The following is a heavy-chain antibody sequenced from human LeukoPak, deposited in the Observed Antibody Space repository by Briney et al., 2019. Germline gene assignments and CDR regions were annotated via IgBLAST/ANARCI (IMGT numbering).Heavy chain of an antibody. CDR2: ISSSSSTI. CDR1: GFTFSSYS. V-gene: IGHV3-48*01. D-gene: IGHD6-6*01. J-gene: IGHJ3*02. CDR3: ARAPVQYAFDI. Sequence: GGSLRLSCAASGFTFSSYSMNWVRQAPGKGLEWVSYISSSSSTIYYADSVKGRFTISRDNAKNSLYLQMNSLRAEDTAVYYCARAPVQYAFDIWGQGTMVTVSS.